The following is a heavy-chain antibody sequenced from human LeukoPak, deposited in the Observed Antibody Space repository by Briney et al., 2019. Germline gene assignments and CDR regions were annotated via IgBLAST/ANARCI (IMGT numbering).Heavy chain of an antibody. V-gene: IGHV1-18*01. Sequence: ASVKVSCKASGYTFTSYGISWVRQAPGQGLEWMGWISAYNGNTNYAQKLQGRGTMTTDTSTSTAYVELRSLRSDDTAVYYCARNGNRDGVLRFLEWLPNGIYYYYYYMDVWGKGTTVTVSS. D-gene: IGHD3-3*01. J-gene: IGHJ6*03. CDR3: ARNGNRDGVLRFLEWLPNGIYYYYYYMDV. CDR2: ISAYNGNT. CDR1: GYTFTSYG.